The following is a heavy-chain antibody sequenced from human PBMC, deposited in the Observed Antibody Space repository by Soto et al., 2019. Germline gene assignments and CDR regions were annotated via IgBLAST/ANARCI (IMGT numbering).Heavy chain of an antibody. D-gene: IGHD6-19*01. CDR1: GFTFSSYA. CDR2: ISGSGGST. CDR3: AKISAVAGLTPNDY. Sequence: PGGSLRLSCAASGFTFSSYAMSWVRQAPGKGLEWVSAISGSGGSTYYADSVKGRFTISRDNSKNTLYLQMNSLRAEDTAVYYCAKISAVAGLTPNDYWGQGTLVTVSS. J-gene: IGHJ4*02. V-gene: IGHV3-23*01.